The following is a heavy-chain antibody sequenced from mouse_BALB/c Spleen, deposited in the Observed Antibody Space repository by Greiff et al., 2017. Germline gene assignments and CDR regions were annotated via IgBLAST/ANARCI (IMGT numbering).Heavy chain of an antibody. D-gene: IGHD2-4*01. V-gene: IGHV14-3*02. J-gene: IGHJ1*01. CDR1: GFNIKDTY. Sequence: EVQLQQSGAELVKPGASVKLSCTASGFNIKDTYMHWVKQRPEQGLEWIGRIDPANGNTKYDPKFQGKATITADTSSNTAYLQLSSLTSEDTAVYYCARGGDYDGYFDVWGAGTTVTVSS. CDR3: ARGGDYDGYFDV. CDR2: IDPANGNT.